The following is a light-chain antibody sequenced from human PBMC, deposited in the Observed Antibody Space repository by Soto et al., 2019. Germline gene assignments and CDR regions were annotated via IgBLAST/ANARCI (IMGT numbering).Light chain of an antibody. Sequence: EIVLTQSPATLSLSPGERATLSCRASQSVGSYLAWYQQKPGQAPRLLIFNTSNRATGIPARFSGSGSGTDFTLTISGLXPEDFAVYYCQQRTNRPPITFGQGTRLEIK. CDR1: QSVGSY. V-gene: IGKV3-11*01. J-gene: IGKJ5*01. CDR2: NTS. CDR3: QQRTNRPPIT.